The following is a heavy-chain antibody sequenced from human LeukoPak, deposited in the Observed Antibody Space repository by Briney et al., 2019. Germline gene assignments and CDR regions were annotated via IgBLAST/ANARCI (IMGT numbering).Heavy chain of an antibody. V-gene: IGHV3-23*01. CDR2: ISGSGGST. Sequence: GGSLRLSCAASGFTFSSYAMSWVRQAPGKGLEWVSAISGSGGSTYYADSVKGRFTISRDNSKNTLYLQMNSLRAEDTAVYYCAKNRGYDILTGPSVPAFDIWGQGTMVTVSS. CDR3: AKNRGYDILTGPSVPAFDI. D-gene: IGHD3-9*01. CDR1: GFTFSSYA. J-gene: IGHJ3*02.